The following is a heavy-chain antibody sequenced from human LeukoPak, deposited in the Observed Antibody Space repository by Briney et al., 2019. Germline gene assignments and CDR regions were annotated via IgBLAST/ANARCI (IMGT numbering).Heavy chain of an antibody. D-gene: IGHD1-7*01. J-gene: IGHJ6*02. CDR3: ARYNWNYGAAAECYGMDV. Sequence: SVKVSCKASGGTFSSYAISWVRQAPGQGLEWVGRIIPILGIANYAQKFQGRVTITADKSTSTAYMELSSLRSEDTAVYYCARYNWNYGAAAECYGMDVWGQGTTVTVSS. CDR2: IIPILGIA. V-gene: IGHV1-69*04. CDR1: GGTFSSYA.